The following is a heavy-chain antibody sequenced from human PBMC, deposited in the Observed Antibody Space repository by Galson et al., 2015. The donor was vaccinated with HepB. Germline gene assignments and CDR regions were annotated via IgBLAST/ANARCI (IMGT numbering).Heavy chain of an antibody. CDR3: ATLGMATITNTPFDY. V-gene: IGHV1-46*01. Sequence: SVKVSCKASGYTFTSYYMHWVRQAPGQGLEWMGIINPSGGSTSYAQKFQGRVTMTRDTSTSTVYMELSSLRSEDTAVYYCATLGMATITNTPFDYWGQGTLVTVSS. CDR2: INPSGGST. J-gene: IGHJ4*02. CDR1: GYTFTSYY. D-gene: IGHD5-24*01.